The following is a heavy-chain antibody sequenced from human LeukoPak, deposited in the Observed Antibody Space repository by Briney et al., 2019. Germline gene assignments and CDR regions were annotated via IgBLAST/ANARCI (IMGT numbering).Heavy chain of an antibody. CDR3: ARARVDIAMFTWLNWYFDF. Sequence: GRSLRLSCAASGFTFSNYAIHWVRQAPGKGLEWVAVISYDGSNKYYADSVKGRFTISRDNSKNALYLQMNSLRAEDTAVYYCARARVDIAMFTWLNWYFDFWGRGTLVTVSS. CDR1: GFTFSNYA. CDR2: ISYDGSNK. J-gene: IGHJ2*01. D-gene: IGHD5-18*01. V-gene: IGHV3-30-3*01.